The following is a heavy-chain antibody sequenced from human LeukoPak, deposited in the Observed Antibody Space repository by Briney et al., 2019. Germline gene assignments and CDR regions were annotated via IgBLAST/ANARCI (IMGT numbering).Heavy chain of an antibody. CDR1: GFTFSTYA. Sequence: GGSRGLSWAASGFTFSTYAMHWVRQAPGKGLGWVAVISYDGSNKYYADSVKGRFTITRDNSKNTLYLQMNSLRAEDTAVYYCARGMEVLYCGGDCYTFDYWGQGTLVTVSS. CDR2: ISYDGSNK. J-gene: IGHJ4*02. CDR3: ARGMEVLYCGGDCYTFDY. V-gene: IGHV3-30-3*01. D-gene: IGHD2-21*02.